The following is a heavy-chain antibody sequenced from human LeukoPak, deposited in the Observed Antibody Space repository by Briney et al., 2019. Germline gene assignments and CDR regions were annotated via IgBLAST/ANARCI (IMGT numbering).Heavy chain of an antibody. V-gene: IGHV3-73*01. Sequence: GGSLRLSCAASGFTFSGSAIRWVRQASGKGLEWVGRIRSKANSYATGYGASVKGRFTISRDDSRNTAYLQMSSLKTEDTAIYFCTRSFNWGSDYWGQGTLVTVSS. CDR2: IRSKANSYAT. CDR1: GFTFSGSA. D-gene: IGHD7-27*01. CDR3: TRSFNWGSDY. J-gene: IGHJ4*02.